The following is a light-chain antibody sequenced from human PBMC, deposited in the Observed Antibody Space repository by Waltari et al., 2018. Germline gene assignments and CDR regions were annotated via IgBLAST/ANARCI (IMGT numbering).Light chain of an antibody. CDR2: DAS. V-gene: IGKV3-11*01. CDR1: QSVSSY. Sequence: EIVLTQSPATLSLSPGERATLSCRASQSVSSYLAWYQQKPGQAPRLLIYDASNTATGIPARFSGSGSGTDFTLTISSLEPEDLAVYYCQHRRNWPWTFGQGTKVEIK. J-gene: IGKJ1*01. CDR3: QHRRNWPWT.